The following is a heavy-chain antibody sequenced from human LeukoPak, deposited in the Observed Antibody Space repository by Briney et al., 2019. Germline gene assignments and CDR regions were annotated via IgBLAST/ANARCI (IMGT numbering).Heavy chain of an antibody. CDR3: AKGSTIFPTQPGDY. V-gene: IGHV3-23*01. CDR2: ISGSGGST. Sequence: GGSLRLSCAASGFTFSTYGMSWVRQAPGKGLEWVSGISGSGGSTYYAGAVKGRFTISRDNSKNTLYLQMNSLRAEDTAVYYCAKGSTIFPTQPGDYWGQGTLVTVSS. J-gene: IGHJ4*02. CDR1: GFTFSTYG. D-gene: IGHD3-9*01.